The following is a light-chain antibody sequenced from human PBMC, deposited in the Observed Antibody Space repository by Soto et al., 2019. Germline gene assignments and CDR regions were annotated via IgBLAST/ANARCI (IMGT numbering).Light chain of an antibody. J-gene: IGKJ1*01. CDR3: QHYDRYSGT. Sequence: DIPMTHYPSTLAESVGDRFTLXRRASHSISSWLAWYQQKPGKAPKLLIYKASSLESGVPSRFSGSGSGTEFTLTINSLQPDDFATYYCQHYDRYSGTFGQGTKVDIK. CDR2: KAS. CDR1: HSISSW. V-gene: IGKV1-5*03.